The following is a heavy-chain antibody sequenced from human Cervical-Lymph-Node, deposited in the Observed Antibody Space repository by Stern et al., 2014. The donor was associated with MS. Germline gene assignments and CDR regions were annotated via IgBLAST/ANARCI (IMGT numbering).Heavy chain of an antibody. CDR3: ANAAALSCRSPSCYKAFEY. CDR1: GFTFSISG. V-gene: IGHV3-30*18. Sequence: VQLVESGGGVTQPGRSLRLSCAASGFTFSISGMHWVRQAPGQGLDWVAVISSDGSDKYYGDTVKGRFTMSRDKSKNTVYLQMNSLRAEDTAVYYCANAAALSCRSPSCYKAFEYWGQGILVTVSS. J-gene: IGHJ4*02. CDR2: ISSDGSDK. D-gene: IGHD2-2*02.